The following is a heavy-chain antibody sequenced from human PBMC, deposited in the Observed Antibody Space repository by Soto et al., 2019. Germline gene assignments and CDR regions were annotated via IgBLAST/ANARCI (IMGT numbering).Heavy chain of an antibody. CDR1: GGSVSDYY. Sequence: SETLSLTCNVSGGSVSDYYWSWIRQAPGKGLEWIGYIHYRGVINYNPSLKSRVTMSVDPSKNQFSLNLGSVTTADTAVYYCARVGVGATDPGGWFDPWGQGTLVTVSS. CDR2: IHYRGVI. CDR3: ARVGVGATDPGGWFDP. J-gene: IGHJ5*02. V-gene: IGHV4-59*02. D-gene: IGHD1-26*01.